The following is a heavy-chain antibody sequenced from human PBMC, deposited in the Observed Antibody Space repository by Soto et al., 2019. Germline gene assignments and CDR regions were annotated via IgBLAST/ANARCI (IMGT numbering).Heavy chain of an antibody. V-gene: IGHV1-69*13. CDR3: ARDFTYYYGMDV. CDR2: IIPIFGTA. CDR1: GGTFSSYA. J-gene: IGHJ6*02. Sequence: SVKVSCKASGGTFSSYAISWVRQAPGQGLEWMGGIIPIFGTANYAQKFQGRVTITADESTSTAYMELSSLRSEDTAVYYCARDFTYYYGMDVWAQGTTVTVSS.